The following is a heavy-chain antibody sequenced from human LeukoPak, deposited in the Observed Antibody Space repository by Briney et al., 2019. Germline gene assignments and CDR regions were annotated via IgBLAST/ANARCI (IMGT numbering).Heavy chain of an antibody. CDR1: GGSISNGDYY. D-gene: IGHD5-12*01. CDR2: IFYSGST. V-gene: IGHV4-30-4*01. Sequence: SQTLSLTCTVSGGSISNGDYYWHWIRQPPGKGLEWIGYIFYSGSTYYNPSLKSRVTISVDTSKNQFSLKLSSVTAADTAVYYCARDAGDGGYDYFDYWGQGTLVTVSS. CDR3: ARDAGDGGYDYFDY. J-gene: IGHJ4*02.